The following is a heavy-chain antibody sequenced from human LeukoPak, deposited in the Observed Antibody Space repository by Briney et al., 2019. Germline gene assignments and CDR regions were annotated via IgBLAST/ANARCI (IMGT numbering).Heavy chain of an antibody. CDR3: ARTKIERITIFGVVNYYYYMDV. CDR2: IYYSGST. CDR1: GGSISSYY. V-gene: IGHV4-59*01. Sequence: PSETLSLTCTVSGGSISSYYWSWIRQPPGKGLEWIGYIYYSGSTNYNPSLKSRVTISVDTSKNQFSLKLSSVTAADTAVYYCARTKIERITIFGVVNYYYYMDVWGKGTTVTVSS. J-gene: IGHJ6*03. D-gene: IGHD3-3*01.